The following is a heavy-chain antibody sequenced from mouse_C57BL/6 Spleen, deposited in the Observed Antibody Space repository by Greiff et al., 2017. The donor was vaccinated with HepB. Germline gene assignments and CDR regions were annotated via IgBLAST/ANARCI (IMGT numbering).Heavy chain of an antibody. Sequence: EVKLKESGGGLVKPGGSLKLSCAASGFTFSDYGMHWVRQAPEKGLEWVAYISSGSSTIYYADTVKGRFTISRDNAKNTLFLQMTSLRSEDTAMYYCARPSNYLRFDYWGQGTTLTVSS. CDR2: ISSGSSTI. D-gene: IGHD2-5*01. CDR1: GFTFSDYG. J-gene: IGHJ2*01. CDR3: ARPSNYLRFDY. V-gene: IGHV5-17*01.